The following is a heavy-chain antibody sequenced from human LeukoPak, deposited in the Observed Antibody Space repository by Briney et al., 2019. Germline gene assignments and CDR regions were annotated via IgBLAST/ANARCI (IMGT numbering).Heavy chain of an antibody. CDR1: GFTFSSYA. CDR2: ISGSGGST. J-gene: IGHJ4*02. V-gene: IGHV3-23*01. D-gene: IGHD3-22*01. CDR3: AKEELYYYDSSGYSN. Sequence: GGSLRLSCAASGFTFSSYAMSWVRQAPGKGLEWVSGISGSGGSTYYAVSVKGRFTISRDNSKNTLYLQLNSLRAEDTAVYYCAKEELYYYDSSGYSNWGQGTLVTVSS.